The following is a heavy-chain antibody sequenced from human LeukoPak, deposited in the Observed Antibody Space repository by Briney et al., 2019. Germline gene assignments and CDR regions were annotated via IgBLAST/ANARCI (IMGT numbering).Heavy chain of an antibody. D-gene: IGHD2-15*01. CDR3: ARGYCSGGSCVRPTYAFDI. V-gene: IGHV1-18*01. J-gene: IGHJ3*02. CDR1: GYTFTSYG. Sequence: ASVKVSCKASGYTFTSYGISWVRQAPGQGLEWMGWISAYNGNTNYAQKLQGRVTMTTDTSTSTAYMELRSLRSDDTAVYYCARGYCSGGSCVRPTYAFDIWGQGTMVTVSS. CDR2: ISAYNGNT.